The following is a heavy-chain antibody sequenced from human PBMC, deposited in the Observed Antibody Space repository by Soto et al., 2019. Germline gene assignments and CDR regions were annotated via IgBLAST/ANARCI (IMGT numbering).Heavy chain of an antibody. J-gene: IGHJ4*02. D-gene: IGHD6-13*01. V-gene: IGHV1-18*01. Sequence: QVQLVQSRAEVKEPGASVKVSCKASSYTCTSYGIRCVRQAPGQGPAWMGWISADNGNTKYAQKLQGRVTMTKDTSTSTAYMELRSLRSDDTAVYYCARESSSSCHDYWGQGTLVTVSS. CDR2: ISADNGNT. CDR3: ARESSSSCHDY. CDR1: SYTCTSYG.